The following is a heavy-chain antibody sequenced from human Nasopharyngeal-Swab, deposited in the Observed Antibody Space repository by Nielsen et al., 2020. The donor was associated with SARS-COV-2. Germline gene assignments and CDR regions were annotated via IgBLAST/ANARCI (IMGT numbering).Heavy chain of an antibody. CDR1: GGTFSSYA. Sequence: SVKVSCKASGGTFSSYAISWVRQAPGQGLEWMGGIIPVFGTANYAQKFQGRVTITADESTSTAYMELSSLRSEDTAVYYCAREGYSSGWYHDAFDIWGQGTMVTVSS. CDR2: IIPVFGTA. CDR3: AREGYSSGWYHDAFDI. D-gene: IGHD6-19*01. J-gene: IGHJ3*02. V-gene: IGHV1-69*13.